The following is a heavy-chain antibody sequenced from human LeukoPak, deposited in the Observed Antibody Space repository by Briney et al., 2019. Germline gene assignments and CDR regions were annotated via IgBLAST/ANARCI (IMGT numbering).Heavy chain of an antibody. J-gene: IGHJ4*02. CDR2: ITPFNGNA. CDR3: ARDNGQSPGGY. V-gene: IGHV1-45*02. Sequence: SVKVSCKASGYTFTCRSLHWVRQAPGQALEWMTWITPFNGNANYAQKFQDRVTIIRDRSMITAYMELRSLRSEDTAVYYCARDNGQSPGGYWGQGTLVTVSS. CDR1: GYTFTCRS. D-gene: IGHD2-8*01.